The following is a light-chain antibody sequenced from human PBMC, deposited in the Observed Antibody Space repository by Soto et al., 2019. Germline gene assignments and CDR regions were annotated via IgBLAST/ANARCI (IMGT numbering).Light chain of an antibody. J-gene: IGLJ1*01. CDR2: DTT. Sequence: HAVVTQAPSLTVSPGGTVTLTCGSSTGAVTNGHYPYWFQQKPGQAPRTLIYDTTNRHSWTPARFSGSLLGGKAALTLSGAQPEDEAEYYCLLSYNGPYVFGTGTKVTVL. V-gene: IGLV7-46*01. CDR3: LLSYNGPYV. CDR1: TGAVTNGHY.